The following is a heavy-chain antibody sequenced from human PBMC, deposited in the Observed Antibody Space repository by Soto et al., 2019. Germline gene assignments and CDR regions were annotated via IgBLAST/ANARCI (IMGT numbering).Heavy chain of an antibody. V-gene: IGHV3-74*01. D-gene: IGHD1-26*01. CDR1: GFTFNNKW. J-gene: IGHJ4*02. CDR2: IDGAAATT. Sequence: VGSLRLSCTASGFTFNNKWMHWVRQAPGKGLVWLSRIDGAAATTNYADSVKGRFTISRDNAKNIVFLHVNGLTDEDTAVYYFARGGAMGVDYWGQGTLVTVSS. CDR3: ARGGAMGVDY.